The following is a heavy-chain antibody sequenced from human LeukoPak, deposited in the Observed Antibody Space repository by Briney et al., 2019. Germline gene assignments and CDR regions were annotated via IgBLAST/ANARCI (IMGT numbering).Heavy chain of an antibody. D-gene: IGHD1-14*01. Sequence: PGGSLRLSCTASGFIFSNYWMSWFRQAPGKGLEWVANIKKDGSEKLYVDSVEGRFTISRDNAKNSVFLQMNSLTDDDTAVYYCAGDAGWTFGIWGQGTMVTVS. CDR2: IKKDGSEK. V-gene: IGHV3-7*01. J-gene: IGHJ3*02. CDR1: GFIFSNYW. CDR3: AGDAGWTFGI.